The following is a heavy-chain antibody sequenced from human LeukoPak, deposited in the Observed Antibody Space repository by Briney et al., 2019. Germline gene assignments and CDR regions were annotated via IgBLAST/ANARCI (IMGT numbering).Heavy chain of an antibody. D-gene: IGHD1-7*01. V-gene: IGHV1-18*04. J-gene: IGHJ4*02. CDR2: ISPSNGDT. Sequence: ASVKVSCKASGYTFTSYSINWVRRAPGQGLEWMGWISPSNGDTSYAQKVQDRVTMTTDTSTTTVYMELRSLTSDDTAIYYCARDSGWELRHFFFGEWGQGTLVTVSS. CDR1: GYTFTSYS. CDR3: ARDSGWELRHFFFGE.